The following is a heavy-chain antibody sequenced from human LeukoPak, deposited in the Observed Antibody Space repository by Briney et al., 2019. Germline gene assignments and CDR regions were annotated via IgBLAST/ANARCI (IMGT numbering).Heavy chain of an antibody. CDR1: GYSISSGCY. CDR2: IYHSGST. V-gene: IGHV4-38-2*01. J-gene: IGHJ3*02. CDR3: ATRLGIVVVPATIGRDDAFDI. D-gene: IGHD2-2*03. Sequence: SETLSLTCAVSGYSISSGCYWGWIRQPPGKGLEWIGSIYHSGSTYYDPSLKSRVTISVDTSKNQFSLKLSSVTAADTAVYYCATRLGIVVVPATIGRDDAFDIWGQGTMVTVSS.